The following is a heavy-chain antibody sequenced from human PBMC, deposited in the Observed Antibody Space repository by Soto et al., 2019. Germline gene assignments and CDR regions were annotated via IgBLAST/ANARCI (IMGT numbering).Heavy chain of an antibody. V-gene: IGHV4-4*07. J-gene: IGHJ6*02. CDR2: VSTNGAT. D-gene: IGHD3-9*01. CDR3: ARADYEILTGSYAMDV. Sequence: ESLSLTCTGSDDGISSYYWNWIRHPAGKGLEWIGRVSTNGATNYNPSLESRVTMSVDTSKNQFSLKLTSVTAADTAVYFCARADYEILTGSYAMDVWGQGTTVTVSS. CDR1: DDGISSYY.